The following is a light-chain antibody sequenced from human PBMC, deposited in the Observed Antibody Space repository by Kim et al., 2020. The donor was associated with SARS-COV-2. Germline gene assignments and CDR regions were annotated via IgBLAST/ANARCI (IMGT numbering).Light chain of an antibody. CDR2: GAS. CDR1: QDIGNE. V-gene: IGKV1-6*01. CDR3: LQDYDYPWA. J-gene: IGKJ1*01. Sequence: AIQMTQSPSSLSASVGDRVTITCRASQDIGNELGWYQQKLGQAPNLLIYGASTLQIGVPSRFSGTRSDTDFTLTISSLQPEDFATYYCLQDYDYPWAFGQGTKVDIK.